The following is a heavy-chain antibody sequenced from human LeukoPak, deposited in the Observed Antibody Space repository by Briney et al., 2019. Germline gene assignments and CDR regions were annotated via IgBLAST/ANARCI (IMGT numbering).Heavy chain of an antibody. CDR2: LTGDGSST. CDR3: ARDNTMGATTPSHFDY. D-gene: IGHD1-26*01. J-gene: IGHJ4*02. Sequence: GGSLRLSCAASGFTFSDYWMHWVRQAPGEGLVWVSRLTGDGSSTSYADSVKGRFTISRDNAKNTLYLQMNSLRAEDTAVYYCARDNTMGATTPSHFDYWGQGTLVTVSS. V-gene: IGHV3-74*01. CDR1: GFTFSDYW.